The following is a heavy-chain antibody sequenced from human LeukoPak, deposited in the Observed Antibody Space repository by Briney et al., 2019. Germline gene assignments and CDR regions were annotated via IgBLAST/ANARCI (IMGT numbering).Heavy chain of an antibody. Sequence: GRSLRLSCAASGFTFNSYAIHWVRQAPGKGLEWVAVISYDGSNKYYADSVKGRFTISRDNSKNTLYLQLNSLRPEDTAVYYCAREAVGQIFFDYWGQGTLVTVSS. J-gene: IGHJ4*02. CDR3: AREAVGQIFFDY. V-gene: IGHV3-30*04. D-gene: IGHD4-23*01. CDR2: ISYDGSNK. CDR1: GFTFNSYA.